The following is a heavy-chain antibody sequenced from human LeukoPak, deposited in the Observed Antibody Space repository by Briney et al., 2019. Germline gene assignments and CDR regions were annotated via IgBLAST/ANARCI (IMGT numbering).Heavy chain of an antibody. CDR3: AKAEVLLWFGESPGAEYFQH. J-gene: IGHJ1*01. CDR1: GSTFSSYN. CDR2: ISTRGSYI. Sequence: PGGSLRLSCAASGSTFSSYNMNWVRQAPGKGLEWVSSISTRGSYIYYADSVKGRFTISRDNAKNSLYLQMNSLRAEDTAVYYCAKAEVLLWFGESPGAEYFQHWGQGTLVTVSS. V-gene: IGHV3-21*01. D-gene: IGHD3-10*01.